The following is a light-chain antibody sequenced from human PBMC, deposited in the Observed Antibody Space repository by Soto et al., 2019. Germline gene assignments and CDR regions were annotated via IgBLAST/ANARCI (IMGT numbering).Light chain of an antibody. CDR1: QSISTY. J-gene: IGKJ2*01. V-gene: IGKV1-39*01. CDR2: SAS. Sequence: DIQMTQSPSSLSASVGDRVTITCRASQSISTYVNWYQQKQGKVPKLLIYSASRLHSGVPSRFCGGGSGTNFSLTITSLQPEDFANYYCQQSYSLYTFGQGTKLQI. CDR3: QQSYSLYT.